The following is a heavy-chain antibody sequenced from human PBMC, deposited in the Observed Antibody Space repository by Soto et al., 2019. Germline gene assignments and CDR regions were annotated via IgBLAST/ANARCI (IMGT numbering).Heavy chain of an antibody. CDR1: GFTFSSYG. CDR3: AKDRLAGGFDY. CDR2: ISYDGSNK. D-gene: IGHD3-16*01. Sequence: PGGSLRLSCAASGFTFSSYGMHWVRQAPGKGLEWVAVISYDGSNKYYADSVKGRFTISRDNSRSTVYLQMNSLRADDTAVYYCAKDRLAGGFDYWGQGTLVTVSS. J-gene: IGHJ4*02. V-gene: IGHV3-30*18.